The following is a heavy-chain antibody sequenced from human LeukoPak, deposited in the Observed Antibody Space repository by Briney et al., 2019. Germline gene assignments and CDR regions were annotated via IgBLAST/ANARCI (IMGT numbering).Heavy chain of an antibody. J-gene: IGHJ6*02. V-gene: IGHV1-69*05. CDR1: GGTFNNYA. CDR2: IIPIFSTP. Sequence: ASVRVSFKASGGTFNNYAINWVRQAPGQGVEWMGGIIPIFSTPNYAQKFQGRVTITTEESTNTDYMEMSSLRSADTAVYFCARGRAMDYNYDMYVWGQGTTVTVSS. CDR3: ARGRAMDYNYDMYV.